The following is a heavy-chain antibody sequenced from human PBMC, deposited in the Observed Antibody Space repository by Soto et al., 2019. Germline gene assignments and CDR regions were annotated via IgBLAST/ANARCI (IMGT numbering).Heavy chain of an antibody. CDR1: GGSISSGGYH. CDR3: ARVYCRGSSCYEFDY. CDR2: ISYGGST. V-gene: IGHV4-31*01. Sequence: QVQLQESAPGLVKPSQTLSLTCTVSGGSISSGGYHWSWIRQHPVKGPEWIGYISYGGSTYYHPSLKSPGTISVDTANNQFSLELRSVTAAATAVYSCARVYCRGSSCYEFDYWGQGTLVTFSS. D-gene: IGHD2-15*01. J-gene: IGHJ4*02.